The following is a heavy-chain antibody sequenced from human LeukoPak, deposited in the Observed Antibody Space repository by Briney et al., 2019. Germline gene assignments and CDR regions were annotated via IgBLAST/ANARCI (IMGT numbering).Heavy chain of an antibody. J-gene: IGHJ5*02. V-gene: IGHV3-7*01. CDR2: IEKKGSEK. CDR3: AREGGSGWYSGWFDP. Sequence: SCKVSGYTLTELSMHWVRQAPGKGLEWVANIEKKGSEKRYVDSVEGRFTISRDNAKKSLYLQMNILRVEDTAVYYCAREGGSGWYSGWFDPWGQGTLVTVSS. D-gene: IGHD6-19*01. CDR1: GYTLTELS.